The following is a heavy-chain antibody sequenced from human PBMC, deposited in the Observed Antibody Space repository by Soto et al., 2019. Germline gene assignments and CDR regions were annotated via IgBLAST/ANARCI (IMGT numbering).Heavy chain of an antibody. V-gene: IGHV2-70*11. D-gene: IGHD3-10*01. CDR3: ARTSLWFGEYRFDP. Sequence: SGPTLVNPTQTLTLTCTFSGFSLSTSGMCVSWIRQPPGKALEWLARIDWDDDKYYSTSLKTRLTISKDTSKNQVVLTMTNMDPVDTATYNCARTSLWFGEYRFDPWGQGTPVTVSS. CDR1: GFSLSTSGMC. CDR2: IDWDDDK. J-gene: IGHJ5*02.